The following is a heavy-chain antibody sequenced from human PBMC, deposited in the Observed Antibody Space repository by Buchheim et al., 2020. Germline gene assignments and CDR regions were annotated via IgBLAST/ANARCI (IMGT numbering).Heavy chain of an antibody. D-gene: IGHD2-2*01. Sequence: EVQLVESGGGLVQPGGSLRLSCAASGFTFSSYDMHWVRQATGKGLEWVSAIGTAGDTYYPGSVKGRFTISRANAKNSLYLQMNSLRAGDTAVYYCARGGGYCSSTSCYQWFDPWGQGTL. V-gene: IGHV3-13*04. CDR1: GFTFSSYD. CDR3: ARGGGYCSSTSCYQWFDP. J-gene: IGHJ5*02. CDR2: IGTAGDT.